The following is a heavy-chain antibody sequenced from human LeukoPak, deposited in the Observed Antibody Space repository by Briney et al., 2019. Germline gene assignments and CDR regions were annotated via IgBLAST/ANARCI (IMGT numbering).Heavy chain of an antibody. CDR3: ARGGIAAAGFPRYWYFDL. D-gene: IGHD6-13*01. Sequence: PSEALSLTCTVSGGSISSGSYYWSWIRQPAGKGLEWIGRIYTSGSTNYNPSLKSRVTISVDTSKNQFSLQLTSVTAADTAVYYCARGGIAAAGFPRYWYFDLWGRGTLVTVSS. CDR2: IYTSGST. CDR1: GGSISSGSYY. V-gene: IGHV4-61*02. J-gene: IGHJ2*01.